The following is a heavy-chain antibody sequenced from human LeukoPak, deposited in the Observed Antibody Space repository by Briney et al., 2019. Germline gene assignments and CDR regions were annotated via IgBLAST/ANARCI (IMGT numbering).Heavy chain of an antibody. CDR3: ATPYCSGISCLDIFNM. J-gene: IGHJ3*02. Sequence: SETLSLTCNVSGVSVSDGRYYWTWIPQLPGKGLEWIGYKYYSGSAKYNPSLKSRLTISIDTSKNQFSLQLSSATAADTATYYCATPYCSGISCLDIFNMWGQGTRVTVSS. CDR1: GVSVSDGRYY. V-gene: IGHV4-31*03. D-gene: IGHD2-15*01. CDR2: KYYSGSA.